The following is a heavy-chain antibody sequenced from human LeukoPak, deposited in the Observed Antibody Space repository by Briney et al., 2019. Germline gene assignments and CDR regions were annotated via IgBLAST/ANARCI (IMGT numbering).Heavy chain of an antibody. D-gene: IGHD3-22*01. V-gene: IGHV4-30-2*01. CDR3: ARALVVKRRDAFDI. J-gene: IGHJ3*02. CDR1: GGSISSGGYY. CDR2: IYHNGST. Sequence: SETLSLTCTVSGGSISSGGYYWSWIRQPPGKGLEWIGYIYHNGSTYYNPSLKSRVTISVDRSKNQFSLKLSSVTAADTAVYYCARALVVKRRDAFDIWGQGTMVTVSS.